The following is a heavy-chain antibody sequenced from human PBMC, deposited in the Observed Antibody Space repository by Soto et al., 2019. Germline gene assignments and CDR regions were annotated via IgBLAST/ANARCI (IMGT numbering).Heavy chain of an antibody. J-gene: IGHJ4*02. V-gene: IGHV3-73*01. CDR1: GFTFNIAA. CDR2: ITNKANHYAT. Sequence: PGGSLRLSCAASGFTFNIAAIHWVRQAPGKGLEWVGLITNKANHYATPYAPSVKGRITITKDTSKNQVVLTMTNMDPVDTATYYCAHRRSGIFDYWGQGTLVTVSS. D-gene: IGHD1-26*01. CDR3: AHRRSGIFDY.